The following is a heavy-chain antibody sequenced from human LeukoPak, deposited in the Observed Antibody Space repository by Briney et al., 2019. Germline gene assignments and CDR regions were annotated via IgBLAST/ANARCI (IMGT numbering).Heavy chain of an antibody. V-gene: IGHV1-18*01. CDR3: ARDDAAMVYFDY. J-gene: IGHJ4*02. CDR1: GYTFSSYG. D-gene: IGHD5-18*01. Sequence: ASAKVSCKPSGYTFSSYGISGVRPAPRQRLGRMGWISAYNRNTNYAQKHQGRVTMTTDTSTSTAYLELRSLRSDDTAVYYCARDDAAMVYFDYWGQGTLVTVSS. CDR2: ISAYNRNT.